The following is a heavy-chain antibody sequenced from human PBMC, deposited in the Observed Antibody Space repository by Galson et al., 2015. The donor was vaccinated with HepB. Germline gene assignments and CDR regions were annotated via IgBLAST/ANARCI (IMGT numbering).Heavy chain of an antibody. J-gene: IGHJ3*02. CDR3: ARTHGYPAFDI. Sequence: LSLTCAVYGGSFSGYYRSWIRQPPGKGLGWIGEINHSGSTNYNPSLKSRVTMSVDTSKNQFSLKLSSVTAADTAVYYCARTHGYPAFDIWGQGTMVTVSS. CDR2: INHSGST. CDR1: GGSFSGYY. V-gene: IGHV4-34*01. D-gene: IGHD5-24*01.